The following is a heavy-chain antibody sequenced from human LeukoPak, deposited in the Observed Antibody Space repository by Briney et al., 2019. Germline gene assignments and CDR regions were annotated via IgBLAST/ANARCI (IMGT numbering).Heavy chain of an antibody. J-gene: IGHJ5*02. V-gene: IGHV3-23*01. D-gene: IGHD2-15*01. CDR1: GFTFSNSG. CDR2: ISASGDST. CDR3: AKGGSSSPFNWFDP. Sequence: GGSLRLSCAASGFTFSNSGMNWVRQAPGKGLEWVSTISASGDSTYYADSVKGRFTSSRDNSKNTLYLQMNSLRAEDTAVYYCAKGGSSSPFNWFDPWGQGTLVTVSS.